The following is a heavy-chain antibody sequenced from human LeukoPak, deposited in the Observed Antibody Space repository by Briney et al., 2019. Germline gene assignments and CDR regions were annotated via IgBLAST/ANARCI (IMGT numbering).Heavy chain of an antibody. Sequence: QPGGSLRLSCAASGFTVSSNYMSWVRQAPGKGLEWVSVIYSGGSTYYADSVKGRFTISRDNSKNTLYLQMNSLRAEDTAVYYCARDRGYSGYDPTGDYYYGMDVWGQGTTVTVSS. CDR3: ARDRGYSGYDPTGDYYYGMDV. V-gene: IGHV3-53*01. CDR2: IYSGGST. D-gene: IGHD5-12*01. J-gene: IGHJ6*02. CDR1: GFTVSSNY.